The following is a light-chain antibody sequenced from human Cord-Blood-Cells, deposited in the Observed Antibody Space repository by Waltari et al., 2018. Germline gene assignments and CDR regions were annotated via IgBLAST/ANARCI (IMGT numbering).Light chain of an antibody. V-gene: IGKV3-11*01. CDR1: QSVSSY. CDR3: QQRSNWTWT. Sequence: EIVLTQSPATLSLSPGERATLSCRASQSVSSYLAWYQLKPGQAPRLLIYDASNRATGIPARFSGSGSGTDFTLTISSLGPEDFAVYYCQQRSNWTWTFGQGTKVEIK. CDR2: DAS. J-gene: IGKJ1*01.